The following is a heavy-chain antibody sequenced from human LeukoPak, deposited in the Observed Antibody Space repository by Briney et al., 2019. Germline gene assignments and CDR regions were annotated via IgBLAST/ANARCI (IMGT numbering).Heavy chain of an antibody. CDR3: ARDARERGYSYGYVYY. D-gene: IGHD5-18*01. CDR1: GFTFSNAW. CDR2: ISSSSSYI. J-gene: IGHJ4*02. V-gene: IGHV3-21*01. Sequence: GGSLRLSCAASGFTFSNAWMSWVRQAPGKGLEWVSSISSSSSYIYYADSVKGRFTISRDNAKNSLYLQMNSLRAEDTAVYYCARDARERGYSYGYVYYWGQGTLVTVSS.